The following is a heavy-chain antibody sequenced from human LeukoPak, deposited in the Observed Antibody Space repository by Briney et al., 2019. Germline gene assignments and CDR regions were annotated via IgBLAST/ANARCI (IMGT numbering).Heavy chain of an antibody. Sequence: SETLSLTCAVYGGSFSGYYWSWIRQPPGKGLEWIGEINHSGSTNYNPSLKSRVTISVDTSKNQFSLKLSPVTAADTAVYYCAGGGGYYYYYMDVWGKGTTVTVSS. CDR1: GGSFSGYY. V-gene: IGHV4-34*01. J-gene: IGHJ6*03. CDR2: INHSGST. CDR3: AGGGGYYYYYMDV.